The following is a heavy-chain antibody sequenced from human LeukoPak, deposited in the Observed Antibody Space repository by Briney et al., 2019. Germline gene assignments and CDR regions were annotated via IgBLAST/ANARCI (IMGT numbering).Heavy chain of an antibody. CDR3: ARHDRIIASPVV. J-gene: IGHJ4*02. D-gene: IGHD6-13*01. Sequence: SETLSLTCAVYGGSFSGYYWSWIRQPPGKGLEWIGEINHSGSTNYNPSLKSRVTISVDTSKNQFSLKLSSVTAADTAVYYCARHDRIIASPVVWGQGTLVTVSS. CDR1: GGSFSGYY. V-gene: IGHV4-34*01. CDR2: INHSGST.